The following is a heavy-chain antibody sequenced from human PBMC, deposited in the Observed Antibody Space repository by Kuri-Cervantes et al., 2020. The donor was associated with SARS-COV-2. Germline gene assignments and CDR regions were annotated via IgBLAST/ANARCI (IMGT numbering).Heavy chain of an antibody. Sequence: SETLSLTCTVSGGSISSDRYYWSWIRQPAGKGLEWIGRIYPSGSTNYHPSLKSRVTLSVDMSKNQFSLKLSSVTAADTAVYYCARGTHYFDSTTYWSTGWVWGQGTLVTVSS. CDR3: ARGTHYFDSTTYWSTGWV. CDR1: GGSISSDRYY. CDR2: IYPSGST. J-gene: IGHJ4*02. V-gene: IGHV4-61*02. D-gene: IGHD3-22*01.